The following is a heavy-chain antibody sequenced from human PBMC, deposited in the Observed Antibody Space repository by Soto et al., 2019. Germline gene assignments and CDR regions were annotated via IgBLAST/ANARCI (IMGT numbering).Heavy chain of an antibody. CDR1: GDSISDFY. D-gene: IGHD6-6*01. Sequence: SETLSLTCTVSGDSISDFYLSWIRQPPGKGLEWIGYIYYSGSTNYNPSLKSRVTISVDTSKNQFSLNLRSMSPADTAVYYCARVGGLAARTFDYWGPGTLVTVSS. V-gene: IGHV4-59*01. CDR3: ARVGGLAARTFDY. CDR2: IYYSGST. J-gene: IGHJ4*02.